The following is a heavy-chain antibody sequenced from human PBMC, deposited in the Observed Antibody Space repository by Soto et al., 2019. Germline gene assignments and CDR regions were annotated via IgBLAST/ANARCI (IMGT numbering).Heavy chain of an antibody. CDR3: ARQGYSYGYYFDY. CDR2: IYYSGST. J-gene: IGHJ4*02. D-gene: IGHD5-18*01. V-gene: IGHV4-59*08. Sequence: SETLSLTCTVSGGSISSYYWSWIRQPPGKGLEWIGYIYYSGSTNYNPSLKSRVTISVDTSKNQFSLKLSSVTAADTAVYYCARQGYSYGYYFDYWGQGTLVTVPQ. CDR1: GGSISSYY.